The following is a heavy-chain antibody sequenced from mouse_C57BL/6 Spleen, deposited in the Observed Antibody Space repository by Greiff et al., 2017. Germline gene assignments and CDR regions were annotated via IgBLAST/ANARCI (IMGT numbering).Heavy chain of an antibody. J-gene: IGHJ1*03. V-gene: IGHV3-6*01. CDR1: GYSITSGYY. CDR3: AREEGLRWYFDV. D-gene: IGHD1-1*01. Sequence: VQLQQSGPGLVKPSQSLSLTCSVTGYSITSGYYWNWIRQFPGNKLEWMGYISYDGSNNYNPSLKNRISITRDTSKNQFFLKLNSVTTEDTATYYCAREEGLRWYFDVWGTGTTVTVSS. CDR2: ISYDGSN.